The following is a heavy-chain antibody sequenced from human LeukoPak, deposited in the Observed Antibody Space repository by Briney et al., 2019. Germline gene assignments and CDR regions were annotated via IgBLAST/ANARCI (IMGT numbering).Heavy chain of an antibody. CDR1: GFTFSSYS. CDR2: ISSSSSYI. Sequence: SGGSLRLSCAASGFTFSSYSMNWVRQAPGKGLEWVSSISSSSSYIYYADSVKGRFTISRDNAKNTLYLQMNSLRAEDTAVYYCAKDLPAAYFDYWGQGTLVTVSS. V-gene: IGHV3-21*01. D-gene: IGHD2-2*01. J-gene: IGHJ4*02. CDR3: AKDLPAAYFDY.